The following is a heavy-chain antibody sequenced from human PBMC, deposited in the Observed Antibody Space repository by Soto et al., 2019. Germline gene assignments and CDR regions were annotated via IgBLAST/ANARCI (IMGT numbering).Heavy chain of an antibody. Sequence: SQTLSLTCAISGDSVSSKSAAWNWTRQSPSRGLEWLGRTYYRSKWYNDYAVSVKSRITINPDTSKNQFSLQLHSLPPEDTVVYYCARKGMDVWGQGTTVTVSS. CDR1: GDSVSSKSAA. J-gene: IGHJ6*02. CDR3: ARKGMDV. V-gene: IGHV6-1*01. CDR2: TYYRSKWYN.